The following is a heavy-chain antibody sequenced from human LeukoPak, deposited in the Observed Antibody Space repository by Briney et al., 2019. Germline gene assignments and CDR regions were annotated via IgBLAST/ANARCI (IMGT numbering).Heavy chain of an antibody. CDR3: ARRSTVTTYYFDY. D-gene: IGHD4-11*01. Sequence: PSETLSLTCAVSGYSISSGYYWGWIRQPPGKGLEWIGSICHSGSTYYNPSLKSRVTISVDTSKNQFSLKLSSVTAADTAVYYCARRSTVTTYYFDYWGQGTLVTVSS. V-gene: IGHV4-38-2*01. CDR1: GYSISSGYY. J-gene: IGHJ4*02. CDR2: ICHSGST.